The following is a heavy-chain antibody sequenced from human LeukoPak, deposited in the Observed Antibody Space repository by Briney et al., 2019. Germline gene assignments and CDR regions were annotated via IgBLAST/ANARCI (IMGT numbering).Heavy chain of an antibody. CDR2: INSYSGGT. V-gene: IGHV1-2*06. Sequence: SVKVSCTASGYTVTAGYYIHWVRKAPGQGLEWMVRINSYSGGTNYALKFQGRVTMTRDTSMSTAYMDLSSLTSDDTAVYFCVRDNGAYWGQGTLVTVSS. CDR1: GYTVTAGYY. D-gene: IGHD2-8*01. CDR3: VRDNGAY. J-gene: IGHJ4*02.